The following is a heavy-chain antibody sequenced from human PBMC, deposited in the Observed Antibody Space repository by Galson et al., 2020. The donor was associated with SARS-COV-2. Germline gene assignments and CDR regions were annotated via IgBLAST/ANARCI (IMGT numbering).Heavy chain of an antibody. V-gene: IGHV3-20*04. CDR3: ARVSMYDSSRDYMDV. CDR1: GFILGDYG. CDR2: LNWNGDIT. D-gene: IGHD3-22*01. J-gene: IGHJ6*03. Sequence: GGSLRLSCSASGFILGDYGLTWVRQVPGQGLEWVSALNWNGDITGYGDSVKGRFTISRDNAKNTLYLQMNSLRVEDTAFYYCARVSMYDSSRDYMDVWGKGATVTVSS.